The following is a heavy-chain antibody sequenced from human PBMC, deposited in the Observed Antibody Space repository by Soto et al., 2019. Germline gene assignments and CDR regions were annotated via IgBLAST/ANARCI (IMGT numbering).Heavy chain of an antibody. J-gene: IGHJ6*02. Sequence: GGSLRLFCPASGLTFSSYEMHWVRQAPGKGLEWVSYISKSGSIIYYTDSVKGRFTISRDNAKNLLYLEMNSLRAEDSAVYFCASVMLRFSYGIDVWGQGTTVTVSS. V-gene: IGHV3-48*03. D-gene: IGHD3-3*01. CDR1: GLTFSSYE. CDR3: ASVMLRFSYGIDV. CDR2: ISKSGSII.